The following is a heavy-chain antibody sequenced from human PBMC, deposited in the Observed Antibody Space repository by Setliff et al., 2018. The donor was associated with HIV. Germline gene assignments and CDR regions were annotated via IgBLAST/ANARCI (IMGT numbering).Heavy chain of an antibody. CDR3: AKNVYRSPWSPLDY. V-gene: IGHV3-7*01. CDR1: RFTFSNYW. D-gene: IGHD6-19*01. J-gene: IGHJ4*02. Sequence: PGGSLRLSCAASRFTFSNYWMSWVRQAPGKGLEGVANIKQDGSEKYYVDSVKGGFTISRDNSKNTLYLQMNSLRPEDTAVYYCAKNVYRSPWSPLDYWGQGTLVTVSS. CDR2: IKQDGSEK.